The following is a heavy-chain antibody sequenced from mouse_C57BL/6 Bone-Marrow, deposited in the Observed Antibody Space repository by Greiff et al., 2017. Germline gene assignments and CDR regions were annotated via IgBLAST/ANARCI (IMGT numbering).Heavy chain of an antibody. CDR1: GYTFTSYW. J-gene: IGHJ2*01. CDR3: ASDYYGSSFQYYFDY. D-gene: IGHD1-1*01. Sequence: QVQLQQPGAELVKPGASVKMSCKASGYTFTSYWITWVKQRPGQGLEWIGDIYPGSGSTNYNEKFKSKATLTVDTSSSTAYMPLSSLTSEDSAVYYCASDYYGSSFQYYFDYWGQGTTLTVSS. CDR2: IYPGSGST. V-gene: IGHV1-55*01.